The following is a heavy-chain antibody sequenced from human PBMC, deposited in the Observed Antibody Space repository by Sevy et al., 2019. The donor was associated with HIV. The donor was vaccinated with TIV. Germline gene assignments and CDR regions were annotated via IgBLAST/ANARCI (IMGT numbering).Heavy chain of an antibody. Sequence: GGCLRLSCAASGFTFSSYAMSWVRQAPGKGLEWVSAISGSGGSPYYADSVKGRFTISRDNSKNTLYLQMNSLRAEDTAVYYCAKDPPRATMIEGYWGQGTLVNVSS. CDR3: AKDPPRATMIEGY. CDR1: GFTFSSYA. D-gene: IGHD3-22*01. J-gene: IGHJ4*02. V-gene: IGHV3-23*01. CDR2: ISGSGGSP.